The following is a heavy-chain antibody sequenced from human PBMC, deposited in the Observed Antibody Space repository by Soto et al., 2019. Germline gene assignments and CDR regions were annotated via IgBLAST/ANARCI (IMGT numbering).Heavy chain of an antibody. CDR3: ARATYYYGSASYSDIDY. CDR1: GYTFSSNG. V-gene: IGHV1-18*01. CDR2: SSAYNGNT. J-gene: IGHJ4*02. Sequence: QVQLVQSGAEVKKPGASVKVSCKASGYTFSSNGISWVRQAPGQGLEWMGWSSAYNGNTNYAQKFQGRVTMTTDTSARTAYMELRSLGSDGPAVYYCARATYYYGSASYSDIDYWGQGTLVTVSS. D-gene: IGHD3-10*01.